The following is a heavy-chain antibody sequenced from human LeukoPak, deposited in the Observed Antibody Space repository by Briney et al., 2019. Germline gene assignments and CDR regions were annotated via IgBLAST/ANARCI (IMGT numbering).Heavy chain of an antibody. V-gene: IGHV4-59*11. CDR3: ARVRDDLGFDY. J-gene: IGHJ4*02. Sequence: SETLTLTCTASGGTISSHYWSWIRQPPGKGLEWIGYIYYSGSTNYNPSLKSRVTISVDTSKNQFSLKLSSVTAADTAVYYCARVRDDLGFDYWGQGTLVTVSA. D-gene: IGHD5-24*01. CDR2: IYYSGST. CDR1: GGTISSHY.